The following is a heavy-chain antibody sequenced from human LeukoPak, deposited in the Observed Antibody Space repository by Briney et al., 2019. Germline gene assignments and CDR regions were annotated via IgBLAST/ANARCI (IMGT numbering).Heavy chain of an antibody. CDR1: GGSISSSSYY. CDR3: ARLSGSYSMNYYYGMDV. CDR2: IFYSGST. J-gene: IGHJ6*02. V-gene: IGHV4-39*01. Sequence: PSETLSLTCTVSGGSISSSSYYWGWIRQPPGKGLDWIGSIFYSGSTYCKPSLKSRVTISEDTSKNQISLRLSSVTAADTAVYYCARLSGSYSMNYYYGMDVWGQGTTVTVSS. D-gene: IGHD1-26*01.